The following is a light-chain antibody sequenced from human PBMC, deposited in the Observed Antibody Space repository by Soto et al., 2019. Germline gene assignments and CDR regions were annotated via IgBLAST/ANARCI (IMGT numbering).Light chain of an antibody. Sequence: EIVLTQSPATLSLSPGERATLSYRASQSVSSYLAWYQQKPGQAPRLLIYDASNRATGIPASFSGRRTGTDFTHTTGSLEPADVAVDYCQQRSNWPPVTFGGGTKVEIK. CDR3: QQRSNWPPVT. CDR2: DAS. V-gene: IGKV3-11*01. CDR1: QSVSSY. J-gene: IGKJ4*01.